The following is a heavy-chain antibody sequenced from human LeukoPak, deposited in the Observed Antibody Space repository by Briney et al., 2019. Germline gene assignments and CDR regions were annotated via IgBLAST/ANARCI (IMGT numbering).Heavy chain of an antibody. CDR2: IWGDGSHE. CDR1: GFTFITHG. Sequence: GGSLRLSCSASGFTFITHGMHWVRQPPGKGLEEVAFIWGDGSHEYYADSVQRRFTISRDNSKSPLYLQMNSLRVDDTSVYFCVRDPPDSGWAFWSWGQGTLVTVSS. D-gene: IGHD6-19*01. J-gene: IGHJ5*02. V-gene: IGHV3-33*01. CDR3: VRDPPDSGWAFWS.